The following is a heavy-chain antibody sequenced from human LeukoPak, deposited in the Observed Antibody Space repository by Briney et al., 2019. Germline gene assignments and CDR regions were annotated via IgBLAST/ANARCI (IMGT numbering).Heavy chain of an antibody. CDR2: ISSSSSYI. V-gene: IGHV3-21*01. J-gene: IGHJ3*02. CDR3: ARSWSDAFDI. CDR1: GFTFSSYS. D-gene: IGHD6-13*01. Sequence: GGSLRLSCAASGFTFSSYSMNWVREAPGKGLEWVSSISSSSSYIYYADSVKGRFTISRDNAKNSLYLQMNSLRAEDTAVYYCARSWSDAFDIWGQGTMVTVSS.